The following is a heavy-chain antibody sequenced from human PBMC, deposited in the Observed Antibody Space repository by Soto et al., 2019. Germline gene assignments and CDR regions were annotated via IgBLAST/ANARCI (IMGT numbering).Heavy chain of an antibody. CDR2: MFASGSS. V-gene: IGHV4-34*12. Sequence: SETLSLTCAVYGGSFSGYYWSWIRQPPGKGLELIGEMFASGSSNYNPSLNGRVTISLDTSKNHFSLKLTSLAAADTAIYYCAREGFDHRPDYWGQGIPVTVSS. CDR3: AREGFDHRPDY. J-gene: IGHJ4*02. CDR1: GGSFSGYY.